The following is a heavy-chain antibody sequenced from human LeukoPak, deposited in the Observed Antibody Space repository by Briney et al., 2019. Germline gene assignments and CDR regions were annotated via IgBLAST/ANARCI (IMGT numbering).Heavy chain of an antibody. CDR3: ARGLFPYYGSGSYSVGGQYFQR. J-gene: IGHJ1*01. CDR2: MYHSGST. D-gene: IGHD3-10*01. V-gene: IGHV4-38-2*02. Sequence: SETLSLTCTVSGYSISSGYYWGWIRQPPGKGLEWIGSMYHSGSTYYNPSLKSRVTISVDTSKNQFSLKLSSVTAADTAVYYCARGLFPYYGSGSYSVGGQYFQRWGQGTLVTVSS. CDR1: GYSISSGYY.